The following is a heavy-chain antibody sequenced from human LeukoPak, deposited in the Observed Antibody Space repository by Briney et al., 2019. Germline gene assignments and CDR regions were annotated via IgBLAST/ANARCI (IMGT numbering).Heavy chain of an antibody. Sequence: PSETLSLTCAVYGGSFSGYYWSWIRQPPGKGLEWIGEINHSGSTNYKPSLKSRVTISVDTSKNQFSLKLSSVTAADTAVYYCARETAAASNWGQGTLVTVSS. D-gene: IGHD6-13*01. CDR3: ARETAAASN. CDR1: GGSFSGYY. V-gene: IGHV4-34*01. J-gene: IGHJ4*02. CDR2: INHSGST.